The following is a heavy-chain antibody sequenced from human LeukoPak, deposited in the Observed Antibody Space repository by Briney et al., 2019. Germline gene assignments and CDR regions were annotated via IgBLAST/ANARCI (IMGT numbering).Heavy chain of an antibody. V-gene: IGHV3-9*01. J-gene: IGHJ6*02. D-gene: IGHD4-17*01. CDR3: AKDIGYGGNYAYYYGMDV. CDR1: GFTFDDYA. Sequence: GGSLRLSCAASGFTFDDYAMHWVRQAPGKGLEWVSGISWNSGSIGYADSVKGRFTISRDNAKNSLYLQMNSLRAEDTALYYCAKDIGYGGNYAYYYGMDVWGQGTTVTVSS. CDR2: ISWNSGSI.